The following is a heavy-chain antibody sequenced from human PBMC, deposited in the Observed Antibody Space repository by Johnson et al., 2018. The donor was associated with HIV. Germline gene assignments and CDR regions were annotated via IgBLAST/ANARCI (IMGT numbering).Heavy chain of an antibody. Sequence: QVHLVESGGGVVQPGGSLRLSCAASGFTFSSYGMHWVRQAPGKGLEWVAFIRYDGSNKYYSDSVKGRFTISRDNSKNTLYLQMNSLRAEDTAVYYCAVMKEIGVVPAATSDDAFDIWGQGTMVTVSS. D-gene: IGHD2-2*01. V-gene: IGHV3-30*02. CDR2: IRYDGSNK. CDR3: AVMKEIGVVPAATSDDAFDI. J-gene: IGHJ3*02. CDR1: GFTFSSYG.